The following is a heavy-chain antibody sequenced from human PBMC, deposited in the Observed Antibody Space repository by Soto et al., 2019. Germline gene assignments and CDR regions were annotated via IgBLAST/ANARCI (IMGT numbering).Heavy chain of an antibody. CDR3: ARDPTYYYDSSGSFVP. CDR1: GYTFTGYY. Sequence: ASVKVSCKASGYTFTGYYMHWVRQAPGQGLEWMGWINPNSGGTNYAQKFQGRVTMTRDTSISTAYMELSRLRSDDTAVYYCARDPTYYYDSSGSFVPWGQGTLVTVSS. D-gene: IGHD3-22*01. J-gene: IGHJ5*02. CDR2: INPNSGGT. V-gene: IGHV1-2*02.